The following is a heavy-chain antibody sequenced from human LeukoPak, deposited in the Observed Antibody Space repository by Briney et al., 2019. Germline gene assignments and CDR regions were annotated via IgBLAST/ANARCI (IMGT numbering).Heavy chain of an antibody. CDR1: GFTFSNYG. CDR2: IQYDGSDK. CDR3: ANEPSGVHGAFDI. Sequence: GGSLRLSCAVSGFTFSNYGMHWVRQAPGKGLEWVAFIQYDGSDKYYADSVKGRFTISRDNSRNTLYLQMNSLRVEDTAVYYCANEPSGVHGAFDIWGQGTMVTVSS. D-gene: IGHD6-6*01. J-gene: IGHJ3*02. V-gene: IGHV3-30*02.